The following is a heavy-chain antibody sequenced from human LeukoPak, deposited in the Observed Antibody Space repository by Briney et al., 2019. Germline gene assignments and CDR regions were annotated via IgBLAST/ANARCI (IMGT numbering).Heavy chain of an antibody. CDR1: GSAFSSYA. J-gene: IGHJ4*02. D-gene: IGHD5-24*01. V-gene: IGHV3-23*01. CDR2: ISGSGGST. CDR3: AKGLEYFDY. Sequence: GGSLRLSCAASGSAFSSYAMNWVRQAPGKGLEWVSGISGSGGSTYYADSVKGRFTISRDNSKNTLYLRMNSLRAEDTAVYFCAKGLEYFDYWGQGTLVTVSS.